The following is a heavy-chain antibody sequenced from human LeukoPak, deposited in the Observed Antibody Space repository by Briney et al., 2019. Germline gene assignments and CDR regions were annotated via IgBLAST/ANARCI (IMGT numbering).Heavy chain of an antibody. Sequence: PGGSLRLSCAASGFTFDDYGMSWVRQAPGKGLEWVSGINWNGGSTGYADSVKGRFTISRDNAKNSLYLQMNSLRAEDTASYHCARDIPRTPHNKVVVPDLDYWGQGTLVTVSS. CDR1: GFTFDDYG. J-gene: IGHJ4*02. CDR3: ARDIPRTPHNKVVVPDLDY. D-gene: IGHD2-2*01. CDR2: INWNGGST. V-gene: IGHV3-20*01.